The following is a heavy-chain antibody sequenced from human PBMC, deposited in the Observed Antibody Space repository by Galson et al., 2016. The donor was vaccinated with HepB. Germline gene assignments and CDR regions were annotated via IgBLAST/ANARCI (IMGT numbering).Heavy chain of an antibody. D-gene: IGHD3-10*01. Sequence: PALVKPTQTLTLTCTFSGFSLSTSGMCVSWIRQPPGKALEWLARIDWDDDKYYSTSLKTRLTISKDTSKNQVVLTMTNMDPVDTATYYCARMTWAVLGVIIPHFDYWGQGTLVTVSS. CDR2: IDWDDDK. CDR1: GFSLSTSGMC. V-gene: IGHV2-70*11. CDR3: ARMTWAVLGVIIPHFDY. J-gene: IGHJ4*02.